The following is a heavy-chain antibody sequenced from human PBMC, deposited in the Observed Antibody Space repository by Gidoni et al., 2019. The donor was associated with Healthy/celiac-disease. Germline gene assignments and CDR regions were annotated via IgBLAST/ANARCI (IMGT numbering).Heavy chain of an antibody. V-gene: IGHV3-11*01. CDR1: GFPFSDYY. CDR2: ISSSGSTI. Sequence: QVQLVESGGGLVKPGGSLRLSCAASGFPFSDYYMSWIRQAPGKGLEWVSYISSSGSTIYYADSVKGRFTISRDNAKNSLYLQMNSLRAEDTAVYYCAYQNQLLQPNEYFQHWGQGTLVTVSS. J-gene: IGHJ1*01. CDR3: AYQNQLLQPNEYFQH. D-gene: IGHD2-2*01.